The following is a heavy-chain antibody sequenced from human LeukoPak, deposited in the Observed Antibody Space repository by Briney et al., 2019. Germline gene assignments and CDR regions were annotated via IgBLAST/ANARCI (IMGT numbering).Heavy chain of an antibody. CDR1: GCTFSSYA. V-gene: IGHV1-69*04. J-gene: IGHJ4*02. Sequence: SVKVSFKASGCTFSSYAISWVRQAPGQGLEWMGRIIPILGIANYAQKFQGRVTITADKSTSTAYMELSSLRSEDTAVYYCARAPLLYYYDSSGSVVSEYYFDYWGQGTLVTVSS. D-gene: IGHD3-22*01. CDR2: IIPILGIA. CDR3: ARAPLLYYYDSSGSVVSEYYFDY.